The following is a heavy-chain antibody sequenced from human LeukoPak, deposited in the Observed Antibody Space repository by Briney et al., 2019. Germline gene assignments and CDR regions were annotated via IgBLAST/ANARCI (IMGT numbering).Heavy chain of an antibody. J-gene: IGHJ4*02. CDR3: ARGPHPHCSGIACPLDN. D-gene: IGHD2-15*01. V-gene: IGHV3-49*04. CDR1: GFTFRDYA. Sequence: GGSLRLSCTTSGFTFRDYAMSWVRQAPGKGLEWVSFIRSKNYGVITEYAASVKGRFSISRDDSKNIAYLQMNNLKAEDTALYYCARGPHPHCSGIACPLDNWGQGTLVTVSS. CDR2: IRSKNYGVIT.